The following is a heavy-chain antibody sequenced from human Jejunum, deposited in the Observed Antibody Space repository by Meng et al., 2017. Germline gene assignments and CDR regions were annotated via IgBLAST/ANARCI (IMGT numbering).Heavy chain of an antibody. V-gene: IGHV4-61*09. D-gene: IGHD6-25*01. Sequence: SETLSLTCTVSGDSINSHVYYWTWIRQPAGKGLEWIGHMFTSGSTNYNPSLKSRVTISADTSKNQFSLNLSSVTAADTAVYSCGRVAADASTEFDSWGHGTQVTVSS. CDR3: GRVAADASTEFDS. CDR1: GDSINSHVYY. J-gene: IGHJ4*01. CDR2: MFTSGST.